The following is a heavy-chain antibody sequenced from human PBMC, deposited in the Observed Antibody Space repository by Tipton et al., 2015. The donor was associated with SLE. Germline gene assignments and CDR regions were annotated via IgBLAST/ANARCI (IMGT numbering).Heavy chain of an antibody. CDR1: GGSMSSHY. J-gene: IGHJ4*02. CDR3: ARRRGSSWYEDYFDY. Sequence: LRLSCTVSGGSMSSHYWSWIRRPPGKALEWIAYINYSGSTNYNPSLKSRVTMSVDTSKNQFSLKLSSVTAADTAVYYCARRRGSSWYEDYFDYWGQGTLVTVSS. V-gene: IGHV4-59*11. CDR2: INYSGST. D-gene: IGHD6-13*01.